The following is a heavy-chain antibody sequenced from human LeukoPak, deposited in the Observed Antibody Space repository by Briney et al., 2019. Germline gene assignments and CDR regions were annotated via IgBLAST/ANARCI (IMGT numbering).Heavy chain of an antibody. CDR3: AKEIYGDPTGGRFQH. J-gene: IGHJ1*01. CDR1: GFNFTGYW. D-gene: IGHD4-17*01. Sequence: GGSLRLSCAGSGFNFTGYWMHWVRQAPGKGLEWISRLYSDGRSLTYADSVMGRFTISRDNAKNSLYLQMNSLRAEDTAVFYCAKEIYGDPTGGRFQHWGQGTLVTVSS. CDR2: LYSDGRSL. V-gene: IGHV3-74*03.